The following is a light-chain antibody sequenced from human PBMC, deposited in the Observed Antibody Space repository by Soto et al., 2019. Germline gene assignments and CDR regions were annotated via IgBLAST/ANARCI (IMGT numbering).Light chain of an antibody. CDR3: QQYKSYSLIT. V-gene: IGKV1-5*03. J-gene: IGKJ5*01. CDR2: KAS. CDR1: QSVSNW. Sequence: DIQMTQSPSTLSASIGDRVTITCRASQSVSNWLAWYQQKPGKAPKVLIYKASILESGVPSRFTGNGSGTEFTLNISNLQPDDFATYYCQQYKSYSLITFGQGTRLEIK.